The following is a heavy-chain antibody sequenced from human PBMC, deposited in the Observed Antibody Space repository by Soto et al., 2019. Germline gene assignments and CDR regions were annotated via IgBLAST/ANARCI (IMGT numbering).Heavy chain of an antibody. J-gene: IGHJ5*02. CDR1: GYTFTSYA. Sequence: ASVKVSCKASGYTFTSYAMHWVRQAPGQRLEWMGWSNAGNGNTKYSQEFQGRVTITRDTSASTAYMELSSLKASDTAMYYCARDRQNNWFDPWGQGTLVTVSS. V-gene: IGHV1-3*02. CDR2: SNAGNGNT. CDR3: ARDRQNNWFDP.